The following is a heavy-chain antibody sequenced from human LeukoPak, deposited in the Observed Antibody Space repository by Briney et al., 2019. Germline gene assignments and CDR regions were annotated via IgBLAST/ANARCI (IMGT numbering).Heavy chain of an antibody. D-gene: IGHD3-10*01. CDR1: GGSISSYY. CDR2: IYYSGST. V-gene: IGHV4-59*01. J-gene: IGHJ5*02. Sequence: PSETLSLTCTVSGGSISSYYWSWIRQPPGKGLEWIGYIYYSGSTNYNPSLKSRVTISVDTSKNQFSLKLSSVTAADTAVYYCARGVRSKGSGSHKFNWFDPWGQGTLVTVSS. CDR3: ARGVRSKGSGSHKFNWFDP.